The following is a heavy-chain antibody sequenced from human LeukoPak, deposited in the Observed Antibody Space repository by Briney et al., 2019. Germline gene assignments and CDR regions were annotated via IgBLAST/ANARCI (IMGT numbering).Heavy chain of an antibody. D-gene: IGHD1-7*01. CDR1: GFTFSNYA. CDR2: ISGNGGAT. CDR3: AKAQELVYFDY. V-gene: IGHV3-23*01. Sequence: GGSLRLSCAASGFTFSNYAMSWLRQTPGKGLEWVSAISGNGGATYYSDSVKGRFTISRDNSKNTLYLQMNSLRAEDTAVYYCAKAQELVYFDYWGQGTLVTVSS. J-gene: IGHJ4*02.